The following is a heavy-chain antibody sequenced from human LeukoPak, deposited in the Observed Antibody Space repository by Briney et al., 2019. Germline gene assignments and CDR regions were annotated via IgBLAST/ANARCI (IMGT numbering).Heavy chain of an antibody. CDR1: GGSISSYY. D-gene: IGHD1-20*01. J-gene: IGHJ4*02. Sequence: PETLSLTCTISGGSISSYYWSWIRQPPGKGLEWIGYIYYSGSPNYNPSLQSRVTISVDTSKNQFSLKLTSVTAADTAVYYCAGADKWNDVLDYWGQGTLVTVSS. CDR3: AGADKWNDVLDY. CDR2: IYYSGSP. V-gene: IGHV4-59*13.